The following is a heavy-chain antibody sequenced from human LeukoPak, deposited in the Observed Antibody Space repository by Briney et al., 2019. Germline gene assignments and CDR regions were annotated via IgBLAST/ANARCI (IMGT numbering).Heavy chain of an antibody. CDR3: ARVDYSGWYVGAFDI. Sequence: SETLSLTCTVSGGSISSSSYYWGWIRQPPGKGLEWIGSIYYSGSTYYNPSLKSRVTMSVDTSKNQFSLKLSSVTAADTAVYYCARVDYSGWYVGAFDIWGQGTMVTVSS. V-gene: IGHV4-39*07. CDR1: GGSISSSSYY. CDR2: IYYSGST. J-gene: IGHJ3*02. D-gene: IGHD6-19*01.